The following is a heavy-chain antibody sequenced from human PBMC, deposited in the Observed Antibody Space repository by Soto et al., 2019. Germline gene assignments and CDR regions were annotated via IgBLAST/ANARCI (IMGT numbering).Heavy chain of an antibody. CDR3: AKPFWSGYSPANYFDY. V-gene: IGHV3-23*01. J-gene: IGHJ4*02. CDR1: GFTFSSYA. CDR2: ISGSGGST. Sequence: PGGSLRLSCAASGFTFSSYAMSWVRQAPGKGLEWVSAISGSGGSTYYADSVKGRFTISRDNSKNTLYLQMNSLRAEDTAVYYCAKPFWSGYSPANYFDYWGQGTLVTVSS. D-gene: IGHD3-3*01.